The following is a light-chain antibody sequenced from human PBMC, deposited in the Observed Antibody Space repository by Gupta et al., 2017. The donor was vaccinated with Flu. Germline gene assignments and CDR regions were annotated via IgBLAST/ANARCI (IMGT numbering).Light chain of an antibody. Sequence: QSALTQPASVSGSPGQSITISCTGTSSDIGSYNYVSWYQQHPGQAPKLLIYGVTNRPSGVSNRSSASKSGDTASLTISGLQAEDEADYYCSSFISSGTLVFGGGTKLTVL. V-gene: IGLV2-14*01. J-gene: IGLJ2*01. CDR2: GVT. CDR1: SSDIGSYNY. CDR3: SSFISSGTLV.